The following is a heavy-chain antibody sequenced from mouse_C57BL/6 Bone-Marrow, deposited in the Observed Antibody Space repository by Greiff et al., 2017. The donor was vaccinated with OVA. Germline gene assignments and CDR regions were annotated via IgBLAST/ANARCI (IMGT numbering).Heavy chain of an antibody. CDR3: ARSSSPAWFAY. V-gene: IGHV1-81*01. Sequence: VKLQQSGAELARPGASVKLSCKASGYTFTSYGISWVKQRTGQGLEWIGEIYPRSGNTYYNEKFKGKATLTADKSSSTAYMELRSLISEDSAVYFCARSSSPAWFAYWGQGTLVTVSA. J-gene: IGHJ3*01. CDR1: GYTFTSYG. CDR2: IYPRSGNT. D-gene: IGHD1-1*01.